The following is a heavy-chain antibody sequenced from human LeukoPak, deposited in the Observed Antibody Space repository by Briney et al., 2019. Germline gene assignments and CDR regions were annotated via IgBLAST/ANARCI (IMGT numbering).Heavy chain of an antibody. V-gene: IGHV3-21*01. J-gene: IGHJ6*03. CDR2: ISSSSSYI. Sequence: PGGSLRFSCAASGFTFSSYSMNWVRQAPGKGLEWVSSISSSSSYIYYADSVKGRFTISRDNAKNSLYLQMNSLRAEDTAVYYCAREKRVLLWLGELLPYYMDVWGKGTTVTISS. D-gene: IGHD3-10*01. CDR3: AREKRVLLWLGELLPYYMDV. CDR1: GFTFSSYS.